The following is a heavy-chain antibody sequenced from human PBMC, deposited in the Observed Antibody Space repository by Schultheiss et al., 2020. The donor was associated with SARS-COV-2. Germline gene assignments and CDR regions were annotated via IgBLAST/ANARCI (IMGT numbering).Heavy chain of an antibody. Sequence: SETLSLTCTVSGGSISSYYWSWIRQPPGKGLEWIGEINHSGSTNYNPSLKSRVTISVDTSKNQFSLKLSSVTAADTAVYYCARGGGIAAPWGQGTLVAVSS. CDR3: ARGGGIAAP. CDR2: INHSGST. J-gene: IGHJ5*02. V-gene: IGHV4-34*01. CDR1: GGSISSYY. D-gene: IGHD6-13*01.